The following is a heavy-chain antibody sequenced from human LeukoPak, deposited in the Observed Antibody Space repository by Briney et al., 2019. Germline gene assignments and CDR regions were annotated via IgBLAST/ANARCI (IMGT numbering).Heavy chain of an antibody. J-gene: IGHJ4*02. Sequence: GGSLRLSCAASGFTFSSYAMSWVRQAPGKGLEWVSAISGVGGTTYYADSVKGRFTISRDNSKNTLYLQMNSLRAEDTAVYYCAKGGYSSGWRNYFDYWGQGTLVTVSS. V-gene: IGHV3-23*01. CDR3: AKGGYSSGWRNYFDY. CDR1: GFTFSSYA. D-gene: IGHD6-19*01. CDR2: ISGVGGTT.